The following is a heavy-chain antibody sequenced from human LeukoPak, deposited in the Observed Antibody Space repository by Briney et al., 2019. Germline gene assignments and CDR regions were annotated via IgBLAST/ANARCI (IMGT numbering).Heavy chain of an antibody. V-gene: IGHV3-9*01. J-gene: IGHJ4*02. CDR1: GFIFNNYA. CDR3: ATDRGWRTSGYYLYYFEY. D-gene: IGHD3-3*01. CDR2: ISWNSGTI. Sequence: GGSLRLSCAGSGFIFNNYAMHWVRQPPGKGLEWVSGISWNSGTIDYADSVRGRFTISRDNAKNSLYLQMSSLRAEDTAVYYCATDRGWRTSGYYLYYFEYWGQGTLVTFSS.